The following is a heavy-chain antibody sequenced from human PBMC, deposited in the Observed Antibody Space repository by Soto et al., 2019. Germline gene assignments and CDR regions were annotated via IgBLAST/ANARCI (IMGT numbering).Heavy chain of an antibody. CDR1: GLTFSDHY. J-gene: IGHJ4*02. CDR2: IRDKVHSYTT. D-gene: IGHD1-20*01. V-gene: IGHV3-72*01. CDR3: VSLWSVTGSKDY. Sequence: EVQLVESGGGLVQPGGSLRLSCAVSGLTFSDHYMGWVRQAPGKGLDWVGRIRDKVHSYTTQYAASVKGRFTISRDDSRNSLYLQMNSLKMEDTAVFYCVSLWSVTGSKDYWGRGTLVTVSS.